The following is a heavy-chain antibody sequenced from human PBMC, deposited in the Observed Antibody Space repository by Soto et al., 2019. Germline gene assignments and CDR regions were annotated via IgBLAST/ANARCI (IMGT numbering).Heavy chain of an antibody. D-gene: IGHD6-13*01. Sequence: EVQLVESGGGLVQPGGSLRLSCAASGFTFSSYWMHWVRQAPGKGLVWVSRINSDGSSTSYADSVKGRFTISRDNSKNTLYVQMNSLRAGDTAVYYCARLKSIAADDAFDIWGQGTMVTV. J-gene: IGHJ3*02. CDR1: GFTFSSYW. V-gene: IGHV3-74*01. CDR3: ARLKSIAADDAFDI. CDR2: INSDGSST.